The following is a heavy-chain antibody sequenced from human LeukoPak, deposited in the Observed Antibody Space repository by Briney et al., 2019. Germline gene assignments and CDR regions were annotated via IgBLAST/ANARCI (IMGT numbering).Heavy chain of an antibody. Sequence: EASVKVSCKASGYTFTSYDINWVRQATGQGLEWMGWMNPNSGNTGYAQKLQGRVTMTRNTSISTAYMELSSLRSEDTAVYYCASWRDYMTTVTTDYWGQGTLVTVSS. V-gene: IGHV1-8*01. CDR2: MNPNSGNT. D-gene: IGHD4-17*01. J-gene: IGHJ4*02. CDR1: GYTFTSYD. CDR3: ASWRDYMTTVTTDY.